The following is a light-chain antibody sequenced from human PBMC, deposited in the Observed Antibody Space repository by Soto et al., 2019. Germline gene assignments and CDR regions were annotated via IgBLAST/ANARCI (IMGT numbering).Light chain of an antibody. CDR1: RNVSIY. CDR3: QQSYKMPS. V-gene: IGKV1-39*01. CDR2: ATS. J-gene: IGKJ1*01. Sequence: IHITQSPSSLSASVGDRLTLTCRASRNVSIYLNWYQHKPGKGPTLLIHATSNLQIGVPSRFSGSGSGTEFTLTISSLEPEDFGTYYCQQSYKMPSFGQGTKVDIK.